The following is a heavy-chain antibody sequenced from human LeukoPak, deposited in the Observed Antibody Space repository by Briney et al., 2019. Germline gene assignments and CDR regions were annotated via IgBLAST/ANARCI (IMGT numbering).Heavy chain of an antibody. D-gene: IGHD1-26*01. V-gene: IGHV1-69*13. CDR3: AGDSSRWEPSF. Sequence: SVKVSCKASGGTFSRYAISWVRQAPGQGLEWMGSYIPMFGTAEYAQNFQNTVTITADESTSTFSMEVSSLRPEDTAVYFCAGDSSRWEPSFWGQGTLVTVSS. J-gene: IGHJ4*02. CDR2: YIPMFGTA. CDR1: GGTFSRYA.